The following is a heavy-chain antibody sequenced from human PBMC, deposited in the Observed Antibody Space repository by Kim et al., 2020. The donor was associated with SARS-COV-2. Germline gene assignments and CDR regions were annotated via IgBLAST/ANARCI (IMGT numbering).Heavy chain of an antibody. CDR1: GFTFSNYW. CDR2: IKSDDSST. Sequence: GGSLRLSCEASGFTFSNYWMHWVRQAPGKGLVWVAHIKSDDSSTNYADSVKGRFTISRDYAKKTLYLQMNSLRVEDTAVYYCARDRARAKDYWGQGTLVTVSS. V-gene: IGHV3-74*01. J-gene: IGHJ4*02. CDR3: ARDRARAKDY.